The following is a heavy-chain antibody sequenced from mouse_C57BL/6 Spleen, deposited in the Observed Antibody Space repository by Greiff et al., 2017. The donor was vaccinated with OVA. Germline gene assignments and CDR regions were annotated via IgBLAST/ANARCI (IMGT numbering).Heavy chain of an antibody. Sequence: QVQLKESGAELVRPGSSVKLSCKASGYTFTSYWMDWVKQRPGQGLEWIGNIYPSDSETHYNQKFKDKATLTVDKSSSTAYMQLSSLTSEDSAVYYCARSQYYGSSYRYFDVWGTGTTVTVSS. J-gene: IGHJ1*03. CDR2: IYPSDSET. CDR3: ARSQYYGSSYRYFDV. CDR1: GYTFTSYW. V-gene: IGHV1-61*01. D-gene: IGHD1-1*01.